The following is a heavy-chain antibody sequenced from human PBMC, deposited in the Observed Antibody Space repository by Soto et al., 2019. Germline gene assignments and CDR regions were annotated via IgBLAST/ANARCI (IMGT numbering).Heavy chain of an antibody. D-gene: IGHD2-2*01. CDR2: INHSGST. V-gene: IGHV4-34*01. Sequence: QVQLQQWGAGLLKPSETLSLTCAVYGGSFSGYYWSWIRQPPGKGLEWIGEINHSGSTNYNPSLKSRVTISVDTSKNQFSPKLSSVTAADTAVYYCARLISSRRGFDYWGQGTLVTVSS. CDR3: ARLISSRRGFDY. J-gene: IGHJ4*02. CDR1: GGSFSGYY.